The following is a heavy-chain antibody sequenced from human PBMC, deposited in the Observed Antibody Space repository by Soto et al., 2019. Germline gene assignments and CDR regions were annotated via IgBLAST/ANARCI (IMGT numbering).Heavy chain of an antibody. Sequence: PSQTLSLTCAISGDSVSSSSVTWNWIRQSPSRGLEWLGRTYYRSKWYNDYAVSVKSRITINPDTSKNQFSLQLNSVTPEDTAVYYCARDTEQQLWNFDYWGQGTLVTVSS. CDR1: GDSVSSSSVT. CDR2: TYYRSKWYN. V-gene: IGHV6-1*01. D-gene: IGHD6-13*01. J-gene: IGHJ4*02. CDR3: ARDTEQQLWNFDY.